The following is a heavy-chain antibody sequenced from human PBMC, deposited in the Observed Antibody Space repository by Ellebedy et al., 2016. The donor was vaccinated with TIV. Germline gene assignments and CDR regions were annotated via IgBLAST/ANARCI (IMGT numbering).Heavy chain of an antibody. D-gene: IGHD3-10*01. CDR2: ISAYNGNT. V-gene: IGHV1-18*04. Sequence: ASVKVSCKASGYTFTSYGIIWVRQAPGQGLEWMGWISAYNGNTNYAQKLQGRVTMTTDTSTSTASMELRSLRSDDTAVYYCAREGTYGLFDYWGQGTLVTVSS. J-gene: IGHJ4*02. CDR1: GYTFTSYG. CDR3: AREGTYGLFDY.